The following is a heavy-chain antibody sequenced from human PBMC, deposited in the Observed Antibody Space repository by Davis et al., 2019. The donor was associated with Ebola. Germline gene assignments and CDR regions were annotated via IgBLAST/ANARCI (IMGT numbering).Heavy chain of an antibody. CDR3: GRGRLPDY. V-gene: IGHV4-34*01. J-gene: IGHJ4*02. CDR1: GFTFNSYA. CDR2: IGPTGSL. Sequence: MPGGSLRLSCAASGFTFNSYAMSWVRQPPGKGLEWLGSIGPTGSLYYYAPSLASRVTISVDTSRNQFSLNLRSVTAADTAIYYCGRGRLPDYWGQGTLVTVSS.